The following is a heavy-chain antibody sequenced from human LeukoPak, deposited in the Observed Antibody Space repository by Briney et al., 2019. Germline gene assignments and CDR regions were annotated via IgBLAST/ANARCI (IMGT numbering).Heavy chain of an antibody. CDR1: GGSFSGYY. D-gene: IGHD6-13*01. CDR2: INHSGST. CDR3: AGVGFRVLVLN. V-gene: IGHV4-34*01. Sequence: PSETLSLTCAVSGGSFSGYYWSWIRQPPGKGLEWIGDINHSGSTNYNPSLKSRVTISVDTSKNQFSLKLSSVIGAETAVYYCAGVGFRVLVLNWGERTLVTVSS. J-gene: IGHJ4*02.